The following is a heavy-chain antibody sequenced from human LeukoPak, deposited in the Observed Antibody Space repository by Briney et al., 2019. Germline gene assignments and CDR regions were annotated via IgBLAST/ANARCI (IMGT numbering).Heavy chain of an antibody. D-gene: IGHD5-18*01. V-gene: IGHV1-46*01. J-gene: IGHJ4*02. CDR3: ARANSYGYGAIY. Sequence: ASVKVSCKASGYTFTSYYIHWVRQAPGQGLEWMGIINPSGGSTSYAQKFQGRVTMTRDMSTSTVYMEQSSLRSEDTGVYYCARANSYGYGAIYWGQGTLVTVSS. CDR2: INPSGGST. CDR1: GYTFTSYY.